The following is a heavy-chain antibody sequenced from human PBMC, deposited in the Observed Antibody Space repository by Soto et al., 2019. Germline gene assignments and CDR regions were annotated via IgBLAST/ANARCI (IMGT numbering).Heavy chain of an antibody. Sequence: EVQLVESGGGLVQPGGSLRLSCAASGFTCSLYSMSWVRQAPGKGLEWVSYISRSSTGIHYADSVKGRFTISRDDATNSMQLQMNSLRDGDTAVYYCARVVTWGVDVWGQGTTVSISS. CDR1: GFTCSLYS. V-gene: IGHV3-48*02. CDR2: ISRSSTGI. J-gene: IGHJ6*02. D-gene: IGHD2-15*01. CDR3: ARVVTWGVDV.